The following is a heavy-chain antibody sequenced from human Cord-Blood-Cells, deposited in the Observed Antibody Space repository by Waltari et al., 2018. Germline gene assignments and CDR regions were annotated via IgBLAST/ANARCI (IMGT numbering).Heavy chain of an antibody. J-gene: IGHJ4*02. CDR1: GYTFTRYY. D-gene: IGHD3-16*01. V-gene: IGHV1-2*06. CDR3: AGAPRGDDYGDY. Sequence: QVQLVQSWAEVKKPGASVKVSCKASGYTFTRYYMHWVRQAPGQGLEWMGRSNPNNCGTNYAQKFQGRVNMTRDTSISTAYMELSRLRADDTAVYYCAGAPRGDDYGDYWGQGTLVTVSS. CDR2: SNPNNCGT.